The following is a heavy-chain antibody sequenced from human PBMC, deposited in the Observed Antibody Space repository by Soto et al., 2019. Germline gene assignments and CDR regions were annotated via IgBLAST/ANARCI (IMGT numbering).Heavy chain of an antibody. Sequence: ELHLVESGGDLVQPGRSLRLSCGGSVVPVVSGFTFGDYAMHWARLGPGRGLEWVAGISWNGRTIAYADSVRGRFSISRDNTKNSVYLQMNSLRPEEKAFCYCVQSRNWAGGDVSFDSWSQGTRGTVSA. J-gene: IGHJ4*02. CDR2: ISWNGRTI. D-gene: IGHD7-27*01. CDR1: VVPVVSGFTFGDYA. V-gene: IGHV3-9*01. CDR3: VQSRNWAGGDVSFDS.